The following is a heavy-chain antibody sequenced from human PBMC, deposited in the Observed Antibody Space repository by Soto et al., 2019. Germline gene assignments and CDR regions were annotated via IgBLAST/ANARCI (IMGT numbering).Heavy chain of an antibody. D-gene: IGHD2-15*01. V-gene: IGHV4-59*01. CDR2: IYYSGST. J-gene: IGHJ4*01. CDR3: ARDAGGPYDH. Sequence: PXXTRSLPGTVSGAPFTINDWSWIRQAPGKGLEWIGYIYYSGSTTYNPSLKSRVTMSADTSKDQFSLKLNSVTAEDTSVYYCARDAGGPYDHWGPGTLGTVSS. CDR1: GAPFTIND.